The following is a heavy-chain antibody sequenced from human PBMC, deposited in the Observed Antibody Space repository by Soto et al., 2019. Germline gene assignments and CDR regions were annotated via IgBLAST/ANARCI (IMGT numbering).Heavy chain of an antibody. J-gene: IGHJ4*02. D-gene: IGHD5-18*01. CDR2: IYYSGST. CDR3: ARGADTAMASYYFDY. CDR1: GGSISSGDYY. Sequence: PSETLSLTCTVSGGSISSGDYYWSWIRQPPGKGLEWIGYIYYSGSTYYNPSLKSRVTISVDTSKNQFSLKLSSVTAADTAVYYCARGADTAMASYYFDYWGQGTLVTVSS. V-gene: IGHV4-30-4*01.